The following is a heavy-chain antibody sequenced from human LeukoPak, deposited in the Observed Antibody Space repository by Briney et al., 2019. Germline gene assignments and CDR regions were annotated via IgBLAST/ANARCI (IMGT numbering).Heavy chain of an antibody. D-gene: IGHD2/OR15-2a*01. CDR2: LHSGGGT. CDR1: GSSVSGNY. J-gene: IGHJ4*02. V-gene: IGHV3-66*01. CDR3: ARDSQYYFLDY. Sequence: GGSLRLSCAVSGSSVSGNYMSWVRQAPGQGLEWVSVLHSGGGTFYTDSVRGRFTISRDNFKNTLYLQMNSLTDEDTAVYYCARDSQYYFLDYWGQGTQVTVSS.